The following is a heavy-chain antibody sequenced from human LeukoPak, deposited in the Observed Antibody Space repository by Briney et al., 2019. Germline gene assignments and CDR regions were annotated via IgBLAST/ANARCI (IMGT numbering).Heavy chain of an antibody. D-gene: IGHD3-22*01. CDR1: GGSFSGYY. CDR3: ARHLDTYYYDSSGYYSYDY. V-gene: IGHV4-34*01. Sequence: PSETLSLTCAVYGGSFSGYYWSWIRQPPGKGLEWIGSIYHSGSTYYNPSLKSRVTISVDTSKNQFSLKLSSVTAADTAVYYCARHLDTYYYDSSGYYSYDYWGQGTLVTVSS. CDR2: IYHSGST. J-gene: IGHJ4*02.